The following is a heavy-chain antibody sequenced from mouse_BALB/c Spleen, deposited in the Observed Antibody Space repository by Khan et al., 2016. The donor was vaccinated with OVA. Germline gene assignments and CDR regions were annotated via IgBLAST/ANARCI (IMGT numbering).Heavy chain of an antibody. D-gene: IGHD2-10*01. CDR3: ARTPYFSYTLAY. Sequence: QIQLVQSGPELKKPGETVKISCKASGYTFTNFGLNWVKQAPGKGLEWMGWINTYTGEPPYADDFKGRFAFSLETSASTAYLQINNLKNEDAATYFGARTPYFSYTLAYWGQGTSVTVSS. CDR2: INTYTGEP. CDR1: GYTFTNFG. V-gene: IGHV9-3-1*01. J-gene: IGHJ4*01.